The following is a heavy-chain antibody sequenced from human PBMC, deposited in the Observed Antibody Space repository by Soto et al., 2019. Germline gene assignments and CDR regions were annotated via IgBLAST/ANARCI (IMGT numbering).Heavy chain of an antibody. V-gene: IGHV3-74*01. J-gene: IGHJ6*02. CDR3: ARTGPTYYYYYGMDV. CDR1: GFTFSSYW. Sequence: PGGSLRLSCAASGFTFSSYWMHWVRQVPGKGLVWVSRINSDGSSTSYADSVKGRFTISRDNAKNTLYLQMNSLRAEDTAVYYCARTGPTYYYYYGMDVWGQGTTVTVSS. CDR2: INSDGSST.